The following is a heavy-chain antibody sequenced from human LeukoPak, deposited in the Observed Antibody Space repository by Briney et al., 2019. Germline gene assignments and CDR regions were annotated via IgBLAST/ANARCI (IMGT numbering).Heavy chain of an antibody. V-gene: IGHV3-13*01. Sequence: GGSLRLSCAASGFTFSSYDMHWVRQATGKGLEWVSAIGTAGDTYYPGSVKGRFTISRDKAKNSLYLQMNSLRAEDTAVYYCARTGLGMYSFDSWGRGTLVTVSS. CDR3: ARTGLGMYSFDS. J-gene: IGHJ4*02. CDR2: IGTAGDT. CDR1: GFTFSSYD. D-gene: IGHD3/OR15-3a*01.